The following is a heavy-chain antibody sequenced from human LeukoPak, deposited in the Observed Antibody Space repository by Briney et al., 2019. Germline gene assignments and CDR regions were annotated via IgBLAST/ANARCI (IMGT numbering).Heavy chain of an antibody. CDR2: IYSGGST. CDR3: ARVGWGGGGYDQKGFDY. Sequence: GGSLRLSCAASGFTVSSNYMSWVRQAPGKGLEWVSVIYSGGSTYYADSVKGRFTISRDNSKNTLYLQMNSLRAEDTAVYYCARVGWGGGGYDQKGFDYWGQGTLVTVSS. V-gene: IGHV3-53*01. CDR1: GFTVSSNY. J-gene: IGHJ4*02. D-gene: IGHD1-26*01.